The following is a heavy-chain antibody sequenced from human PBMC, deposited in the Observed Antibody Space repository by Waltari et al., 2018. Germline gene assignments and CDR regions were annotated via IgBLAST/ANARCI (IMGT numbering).Heavy chain of an antibody. CDR1: GYSISSGYS. V-gene: IGHV4-38-2*01. CDR3: ARDRSGYFMD. J-gene: IGHJ4*02. CDR2: IYNTGST. D-gene: IGHD3-3*01. Sequence: QVQLQESGPGLVKPSETLSLTCAVSGYSISSGYSWGWIRQPPGKGLECIGNIYNTGSTYYNPSLKSRVTISVDTSKIQFSLKLSSVTAADTAVYYCARDRSGYFMDWGQGSLVTVSS.